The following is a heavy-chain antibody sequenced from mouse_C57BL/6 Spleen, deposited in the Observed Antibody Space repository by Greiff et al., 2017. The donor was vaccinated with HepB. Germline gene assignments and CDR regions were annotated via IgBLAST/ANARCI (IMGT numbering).Heavy chain of an antibody. Sequence: VQLQQPGAELVRPGSSVKLSCKASGYTFTSYWMDWVKQRPGQGLEWIGNIYPSDSETHYNQKFKDKATLTVDKSSSTAYMQLSSLTSEDSAVYYCARWDYSNYGFDYWGQGTTLTVSS. CDR2: IYPSDSET. D-gene: IGHD2-5*01. CDR3: ARWDYSNYGFDY. V-gene: IGHV1-61*01. J-gene: IGHJ2*01. CDR1: GYTFTSYW.